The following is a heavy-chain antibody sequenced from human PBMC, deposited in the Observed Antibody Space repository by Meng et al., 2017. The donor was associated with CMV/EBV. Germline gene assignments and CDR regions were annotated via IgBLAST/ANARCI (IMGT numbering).Heavy chain of an antibody. V-gene: IGHV5-51*01. J-gene: IGHJ4*02. Sequence: GESLKISCKGSGCSFTSYWIGWVRQMPGKGLEWTGIIYPGDSDTRYSPSFQGQVTISADKSISTAYLQWSSLKASDTAMYYCARGAMVELLPPHPYFDYWGQGTLVTVSS. CDR2: IYPGDSDT. CDR1: GCSFTSYW. CDR3: ARGAMVELLPPHPYFDY. D-gene: IGHD1-26*01.